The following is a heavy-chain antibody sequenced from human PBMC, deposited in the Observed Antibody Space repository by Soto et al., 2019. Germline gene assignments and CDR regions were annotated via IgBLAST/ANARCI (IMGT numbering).Heavy chain of an antibody. Sequence: PSETLSLTCAVYGGSFSGYYWSWIRQPPGKGLEWIGEINHSGSTNYNPSLKSRVTISVDTSKNQFSLKLSSVTAADTAVYYCARVRGVINYYYYGMDVWGQGTTVTVSS. V-gene: IGHV4-34*01. J-gene: IGHJ6*02. CDR3: ARVRGVINYYYYGMDV. CDR2: INHSGST. D-gene: IGHD3-10*01. CDR1: GGSFSGYY.